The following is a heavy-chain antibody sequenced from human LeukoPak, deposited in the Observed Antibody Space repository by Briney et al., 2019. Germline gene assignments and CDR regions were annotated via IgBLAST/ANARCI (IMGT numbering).Heavy chain of an antibody. V-gene: IGHV1-69*01. CDR1: GGTFSSYA. J-gene: IGHJ5*02. D-gene: IGHD3-3*01. Sequence: SVKVSCKASGGTFSSYAISWVRQAPGQGLEWMGGIIPIFGTANYAQKFQGRITITADESTSTAYMELSSLRSEDTAVYYCARGTINFGVVTGRFDPWGQGTLVTVSS. CDR3: ARGTINFGVVTGRFDP. CDR2: IIPIFGTA.